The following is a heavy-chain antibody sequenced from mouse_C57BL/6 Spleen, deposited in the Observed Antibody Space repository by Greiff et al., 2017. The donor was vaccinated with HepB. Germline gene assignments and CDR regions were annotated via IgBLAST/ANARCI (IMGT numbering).Heavy chain of an antibody. J-gene: IGHJ2*01. Sequence: QVQLQQSGAELVKPGASVKISCKASGYAFSSYWMNWVKQRPGKGLEWIGQIYPGDGDTNYNGKFKGKATLTADKSSSTAYMQLSSLTSEDSAVYFCAREYYGSSRYFDYWGQGTTLTVSS. CDR3: AREYYGSSRYFDY. D-gene: IGHD1-1*01. CDR2: IYPGDGDT. V-gene: IGHV1-80*01. CDR1: GYAFSSYW.